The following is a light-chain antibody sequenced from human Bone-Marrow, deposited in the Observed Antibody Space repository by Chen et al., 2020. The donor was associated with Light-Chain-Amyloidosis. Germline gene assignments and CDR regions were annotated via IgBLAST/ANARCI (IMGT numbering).Light chain of an antibody. CDR2: SDT. J-gene: IGLJ2*01. CDR3: QSADSSGTYEVI. CDR1: DLPKKY. Sequence: SYELTQPPSVSVSPGQTARITCSGDDLPKKYAYWYQQKPGQAPVLVIHSDTERPSGISGLFSGSSSGTTATFTIIRVQAEDEADYHCQSADSSGTYEVIFGGGTKLTVL. V-gene: IGLV3-25*03.